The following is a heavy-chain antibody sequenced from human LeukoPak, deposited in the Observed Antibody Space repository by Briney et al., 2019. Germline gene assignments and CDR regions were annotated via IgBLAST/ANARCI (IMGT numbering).Heavy chain of an antibody. J-gene: IGHJ3*02. CDR2: ISGSGGST. Sequence: GGSLRPSCAASGFTFSSYAMSWVRQAPGKGLEWVSAISGSGGSTYYADSVKGRFTISRDNSKNTLYLQMNSLRAEDTAVYYCAKRRWLGWDAFDIWGQGTMVTVSS. D-gene: IGHD3-22*01. V-gene: IGHV3-23*01. CDR1: GFTFSSYA. CDR3: AKRRWLGWDAFDI.